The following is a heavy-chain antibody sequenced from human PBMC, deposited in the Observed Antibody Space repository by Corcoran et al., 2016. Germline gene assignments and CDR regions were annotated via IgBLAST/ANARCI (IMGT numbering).Heavy chain of an antibody. CDR1: GFAFSSSG. V-gene: IGHV3-30*18. Sequence: VQLVESGGGVVQPGRSLRLSCAASGFAFSSSGMHWVRQAPGKGLEWVTVISYDGSNKYYAVSVKGRFTISRANSKNKLYLQMNSLRAEDTAVYYCAKDQGEDSSSWYVDWGQGSLVTVSS. J-gene: IGHJ4*02. D-gene: IGHD6-13*01. CDR3: AKDQGEDSSSWYVD. CDR2: ISYDGSNK.